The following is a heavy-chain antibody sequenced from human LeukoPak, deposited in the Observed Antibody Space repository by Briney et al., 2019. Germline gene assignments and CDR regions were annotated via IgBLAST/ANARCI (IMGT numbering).Heavy chain of an antibody. CDR1: GFTFSSYS. D-gene: IGHD3-10*01. CDR2: IKQDGSEK. Sequence: GGSLRLSCAASGFTFSSYSMSWVRQAPGKGLEWVANIKQDGSEKYYVDSVKGRFTISRDNAKNSLYLQMNSLRAEDTAVYYCARRFGELLPHREDYYYYYYMDVWGKGTTVTISS. V-gene: IGHV3-7*01. J-gene: IGHJ6*03. CDR3: ARRFGELLPHREDYYYYYYMDV.